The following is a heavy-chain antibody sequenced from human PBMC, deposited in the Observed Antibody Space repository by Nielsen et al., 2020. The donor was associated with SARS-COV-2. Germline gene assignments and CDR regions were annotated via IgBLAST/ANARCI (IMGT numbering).Heavy chain of an antibody. J-gene: IGHJ4*02. CDR1: GFTFSSYG. D-gene: IGHD7-27*01. Sequence: GESLKISCAASGFTFSSYGMHWVRQAPGKGLEWVAVISYDGSEKYYADSVKGRFTIPRDNSKNTLYLQINSLRAEDTAVYYCARGNGWGSYFDYWGQGTLATVSS. CDR3: ARGNGWGSYFDY. CDR2: ISYDGSEK. V-gene: IGHV3-30-3*01.